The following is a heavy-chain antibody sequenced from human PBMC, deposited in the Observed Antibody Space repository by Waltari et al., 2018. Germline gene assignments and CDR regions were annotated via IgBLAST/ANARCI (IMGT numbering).Heavy chain of an antibody. CDR2: IYHSGTT. CDR1: GGSITSDY. CDR3: ARGHSTGWYLSH. D-gene: IGHD6-19*01. V-gene: IGHV4-59*01. Sequence: QVQLMESGPGLVRPSETLSITCNVSGGSITSDYWSWVRQPPGKGLEWVGYIYHSGTTNYNPSLRSRVSISVDTSKTQFSLKLNYVTAADTAVYYCARGHSTGWYLSHWGRGALVTVSS. J-gene: IGHJ1*01.